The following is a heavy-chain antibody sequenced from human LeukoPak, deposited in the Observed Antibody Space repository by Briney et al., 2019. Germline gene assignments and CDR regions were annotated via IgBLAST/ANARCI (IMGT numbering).Heavy chain of an antibody. Sequence: PGRSLRLSCAASGFSFSGHWMHWARQLPGKGLVWVSSISSSSYIYYADSVKGRFTISRDNAKNSLYLQMNSLRVEDTAVYYCAREVIPFDYWGQGTLVTVSS. J-gene: IGHJ4*02. CDR3: AREVIPFDY. CDR2: ISSSSYI. V-gene: IGHV3-69-1*01. CDR1: GFSFSGHW. D-gene: IGHD2-21*01.